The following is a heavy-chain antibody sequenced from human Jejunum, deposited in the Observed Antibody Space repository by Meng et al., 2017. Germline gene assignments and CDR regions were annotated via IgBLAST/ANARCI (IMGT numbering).Heavy chain of an antibody. D-gene: IGHD7-27*01. CDR1: GFTFSKYW. J-gene: IGHJ3*02. CDR2: IASDGSRT. Sequence: GKSLKISCVASGFTFSKYWIHWIRQVPGKGLVWVSLIASDGSRTDYVDSVRGRFSISRDNAKSTLYLQMNSLRAEDSGVYYCARDLWGHGAFDIWGPGTMVTVSS. CDR3: ARDLWGHGAFDI. V-gene: IGHV3-74*01.